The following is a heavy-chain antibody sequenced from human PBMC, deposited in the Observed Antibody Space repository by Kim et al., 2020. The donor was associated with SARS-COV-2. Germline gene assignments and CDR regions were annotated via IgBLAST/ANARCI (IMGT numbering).Heavy chain of an antibody. J-gene: IGHJ4*02. CDR3: AREYCSGGSCYMYYFDY. V-gene: IGHV3-30*01. Sequence: KGRFTISRDNSKNTLYLQMNSLRAEDTAVYYCAREYCSGGSCYMYYFDYWGQGTLVTVSS. D-gene: IGHD2-15*01.